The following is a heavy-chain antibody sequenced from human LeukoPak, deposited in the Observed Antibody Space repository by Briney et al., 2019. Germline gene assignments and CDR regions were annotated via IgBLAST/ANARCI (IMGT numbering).Heavy chain of an antibody. V-gene: IGHV3-48*02. CDR3: ARDPFYYDSSGYQGAFDI. D-gene: IGHD3-22*01. CDR2: ISSSSSTI. Sequence: GGSLRLPCAASGFTFSSYSMNWVRQAPGKGLEWVSYISSSSSTIYYADSVKGRFTISRDNAKNSLYLQMNSLRDEDTAVYYCARDPFYYDSSGYQGAFDIWGQGTMVTVSS. J-gene: IGHJ3*02. CDR1: GFTFSSYS.